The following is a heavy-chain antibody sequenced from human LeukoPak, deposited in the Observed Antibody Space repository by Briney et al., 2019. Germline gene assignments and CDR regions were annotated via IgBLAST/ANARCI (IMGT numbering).Heavy chain of an antibody. CDR1: GFTFSSYA. J-gene: IGHJ4*02. CDR2: ISYDGSNK. Sequence: PGRSLRLSCAASGFTFSSYAMHWVRQAPGKGLEWVAVISYDGSNKYYADSVKGRFTISRDNSKNTLYLQMNSLRAEDTAVYYCAREIITVTRAGYFDYWGQGTLVTVSS. CDR3: AREIITVTRAGYFDY. D-gene: IGHD4-17*01. V-gene: IGHV3-30*04.